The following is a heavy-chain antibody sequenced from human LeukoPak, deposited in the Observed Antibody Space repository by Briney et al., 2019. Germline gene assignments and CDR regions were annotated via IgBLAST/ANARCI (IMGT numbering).Heavy chain of an antibody. CDR2: ISAYNGNT. V-gene: IGHV1-18*01. CDR1: GYTFTSYG. J-gene: IGHJ4*02. CDR3: ARVTDHGGKSYYFDY. Sequence: ASVKVSCKASGYTFTSYGISWVRQAPGQGLEWMGWISAYNGNTNYAQKLQGRVTMTTDTSTSTAYMELRSLRSDDTAVYYCARVTDHGGKSYYFDYWGQGTLVTVSS. D-gene: IGHD4-23*01.